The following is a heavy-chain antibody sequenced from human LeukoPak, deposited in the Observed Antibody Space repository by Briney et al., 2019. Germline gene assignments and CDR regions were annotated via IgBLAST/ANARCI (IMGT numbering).Heavy chain of an antibody. Sequence: GESLKISCKGSGYSFTSYWIGWVRQMPGKGLEWMGVIYPGDSDTRYSPSFQGQVTISADKSISTAYLQWSSLKASDTAMYYCARNADYGDYVGSFDYWGQGTLVTVSS. D-gene: IGHD4-17*01. CDR2: IYPGDSDT. CDR1: GYSFTSYW. V-gene: IGHV5-51*01. J-gene: IGHJ4*02. CDR3: ARNADYGDYVGSFDY.